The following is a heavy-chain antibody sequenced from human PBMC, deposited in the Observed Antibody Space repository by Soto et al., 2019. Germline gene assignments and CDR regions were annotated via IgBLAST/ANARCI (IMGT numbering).Heavy chain of an antibody. CDR2: ISYDGSNK. CDR3: AKAGGIVVVMYDAFDI. CDR1: GFTFSSYG. V-gene: IGHV3-30*18. Sequence: GGSLRLSCAASGFTFSSYGMHWVRQAPGKGLEWVAVISYDGSNKYYADSVKGRFTISRDNSKNTLYLQMNSLRAEDTAVYYCAKAGGIVVVMYDAFDIWGQGTMVTVSS. D-gene: IGHD3-22*01. J-gene: IGHJ3*02.